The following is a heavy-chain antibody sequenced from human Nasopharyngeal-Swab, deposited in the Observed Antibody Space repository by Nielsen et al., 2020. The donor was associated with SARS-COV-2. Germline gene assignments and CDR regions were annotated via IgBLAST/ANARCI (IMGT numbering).Heavy chain of an antibody. Sequence: GGSLRLSCAASGFTFSSYGMHWVRQAPGKGLEWVAVISYDGSSKYYADSVKGRFTISRDNSKNTLYLQMNSLRAEDTAVYYCAKNKAGGGDCYSCYYGMDVWGQGTTVTVSS. CDR3: AKNKAGGGDCYSCYYGMDV. D-gene: IGHD2-21*02. J-gene: IGHJ6*02. CDR1: GFTFSSYG. V-gene: IGHV3-30*18. CDR2: ISYDGSSK.